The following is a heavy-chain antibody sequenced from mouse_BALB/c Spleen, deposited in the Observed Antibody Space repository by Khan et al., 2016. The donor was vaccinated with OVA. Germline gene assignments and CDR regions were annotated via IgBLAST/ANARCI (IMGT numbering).Heavy chain of an antibody. CDR3: TRLGSTYTWFGY. CDR1: GYTFTNYW. J-gene: IGHJ3*01. CDR2: IDPTTGYT. V-gene: IGHV1-7*01. D-gene: IGHD1-1*01. Sequence: QVQLQQSGAELAKPGASVKMSCKASGYTFTNYWMHWVKQRPGQGLEWIGYIDPTTGYTEYNQKFKDKATLTADKSSSTAYMQLSSLTSEDSAFYYWTRLGSTYTWFGYWGQGTLVTVSA.